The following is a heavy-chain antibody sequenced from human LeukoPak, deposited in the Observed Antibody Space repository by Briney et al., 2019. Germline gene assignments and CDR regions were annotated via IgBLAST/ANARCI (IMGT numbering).Heavy chain of an antibody. CDR1: GFTFSDYA. CDR3: ARDWGFDS. Sequence: PGGSLRLSCAASGFTFSDYAMHWVRQSPGKGLEWVAVLSYDGSRTYYADSVKGRITISRDNSRNRVYLQMTSLATEDTAIYYCARDWGFDSWGQGTLVTVSS. V-gene: IGHV3-30*16. J-gene: IGHJ4*02. CDR2: LSYDGSRT. D-gene: IGHD7-27*01.